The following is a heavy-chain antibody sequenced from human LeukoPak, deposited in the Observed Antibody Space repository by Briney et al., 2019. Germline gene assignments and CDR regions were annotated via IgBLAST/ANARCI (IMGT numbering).Heavy chain of an antibody. D-gene: IGHD3-22*01. CDR2: ISNSGGGI. J-gene: IGHJ4*02. CDR3: ARDGFDYYDSSGYYYFDS. CDR1: GFTFSNYA. Sequence: GGSLRLSCAASGFTFSNYAMSWVRQAPGKGLEWGSGISNSGGGIYYADSVKGRFTISRDNSMNTLYLQMYSLRADDTAVYYCARDGFDYYDSSGYYYFDSWGQGTLVTVSS. V-gene: IGHV3-23*01.